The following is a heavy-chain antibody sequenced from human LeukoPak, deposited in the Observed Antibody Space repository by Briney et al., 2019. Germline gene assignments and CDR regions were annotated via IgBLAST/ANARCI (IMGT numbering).Heavy chain of an antibody. D-gene: IGHD3-16*02. CDR2: IYHRGNT. Sequence: PSETLSLTCAVSNYSISSGYYWGWIRQPPGKGLEWIGSIYHRGNTYYNPSLKSRVTISVDTSKNQFSPKLSSVTAADTAVYYCARIRMITFGGVIVRTYYFDYWGQGTLVIVSS. CDR3: ARIRMITFGGVIVRTYYFDY. V-gene: IGHV4-38-2*01. J-gene: IGHJ4*02. CDR1: NYSISSGYY.